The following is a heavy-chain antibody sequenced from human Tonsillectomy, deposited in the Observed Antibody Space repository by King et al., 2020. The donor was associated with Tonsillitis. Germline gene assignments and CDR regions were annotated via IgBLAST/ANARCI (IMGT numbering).Heavy chain of an antibody. D-gene: IGHD3-22*01. V-gene: IGHV4-59*01. Sequence: QLQESGPGLVKPSETLSLTCTVSGGSISSYYWSWIRQPPGKGLEWVGYIYYSGSTKYNPSLKSRVTISVDTSKNQFSLKLSSVTAADTAVYYCARAPFYDRAGYAFDIWGQGTMVTVSS. CDR2: IYYSGST. J-gene: IGHJ3*02. CDR3: ARAPFYDRAGYAFDI. CDR1: GGSISSYY.